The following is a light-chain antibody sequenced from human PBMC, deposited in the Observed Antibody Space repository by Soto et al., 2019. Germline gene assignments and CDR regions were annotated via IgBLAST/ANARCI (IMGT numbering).Light chain of an antibody. J-gene: IGLJ2*01. Sequence: QSALTQPASVSGSPGQSITISCTGTNSDVGSYNLVSWFQQHPGKAPKLMIFEVSRRPSGVSNRFSASKSGNTASLTISGLQAEEEADYYCCSYAGSNTPVVFGGGTKLTVL. CDR2: EVS. CDR1: NSDVGSYNL. CDR3: CSYAGSNTPVV. V-gene: IGLV2-23*02.